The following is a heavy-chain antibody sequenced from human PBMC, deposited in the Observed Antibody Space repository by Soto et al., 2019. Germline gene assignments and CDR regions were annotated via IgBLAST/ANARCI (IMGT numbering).Heavy chain of an antibody. CDR2: ISSSSSYI. CDR3: ARGXPNYYYDSSGYWRAFDI. D-gene: IGHD3-22*01. CDR1: GFTFSSYS. V-gene: IGHV3-21*01. J-gene: IGHJ3*02. Sequence: GGSLRLSCAASGFTFSSYSMNWVRQAPGKGLERVSSISSSSSYIYYADSVKGRLTISRDNAKNSLYLQMNSLRAEDTAVYYCARGXPNYYYDSSGYWRAFDIWGPGTMVTVSS.